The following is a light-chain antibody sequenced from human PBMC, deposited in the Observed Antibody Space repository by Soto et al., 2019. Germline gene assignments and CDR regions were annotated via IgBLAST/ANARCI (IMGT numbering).Light chain of an antibody. J-gene: IGLJ1*01. CDR1: SSDVGYYDY. V-gene: IGLV2-14*01. Sequence: QSALAQPASVSGSPGQSITISCTGTSSDVGYYDYVSWYQQHPGKAPKLMIYAVSSRPSGVSNRFSGSKSGNTAFLTISGLQAEDEADYYCSSYTSSSTLGVFGTGTKVTVL. CDR2: AVS. CDR3: SSYTSSSTLGV.